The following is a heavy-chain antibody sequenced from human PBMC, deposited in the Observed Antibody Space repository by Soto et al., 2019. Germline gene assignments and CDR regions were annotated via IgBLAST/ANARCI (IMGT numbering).Heavy chain of an antibody. V-gene: IGHV1-2*04. CDR3: ARVAGLNGRSAELDV. CDR1: GYTFTGYY. D-gene: IGHD2-21*01. CDR2: INPNSGGT. J-gene: IGHJ6*02. Sequence: GASVKVSCKASGYTFTGYYMHWVRQAPGQGLEWMRWINPNSGGTNYAQKFQGWVTMTRDTSISTAYMELSRLRSDDTAVYYCARVAGLNGRSAELDVWGQGTTVTVSS.